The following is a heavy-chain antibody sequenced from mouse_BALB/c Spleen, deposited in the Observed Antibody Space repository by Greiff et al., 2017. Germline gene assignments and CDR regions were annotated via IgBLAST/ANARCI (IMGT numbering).Heavy chain of an antibody. CDR2: ISSGGST. CDR1: GFTFSSYA. Sequence: DVMLVESGGGLVKPGGSLKLSCAASGFTFSSYAMSWVRQTPEKRLEWVASISSGGSTYYPDSVKGRFTISRDNARNILYLQMSSLRSEDTAMYYCARGLVFTTATDWYFDVWGAGTTVTVSS. J-gene: IGHJ1*01. V-gene: IGHV5-6-5*01. D-gene: IGHD1-2*01. CDR3: ARGLVFTTATDWYFDV.